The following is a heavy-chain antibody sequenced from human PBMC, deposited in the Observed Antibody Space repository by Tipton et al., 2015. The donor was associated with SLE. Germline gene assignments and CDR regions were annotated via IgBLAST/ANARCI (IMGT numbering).Heavy chain of an antibody. CDR3: ARDGVAVPGPYFEY. CDR1: DYSIRSNY. Sequence: LSLTCVVSDYSIRSNYFWAWVRQAPGKGLEWVASIKQDGSQKYYVDSVKGRFTISRDNTKNSLYLQMNSLRAEDTAVYYCARDGVAVPGPYFEYWGQGTLVTVSS. J-gene: IGHJ4*02. CDR2: IKQDGSQK. V-gene: IGHV3-7*03. D-gene: IGHD6-19*01.